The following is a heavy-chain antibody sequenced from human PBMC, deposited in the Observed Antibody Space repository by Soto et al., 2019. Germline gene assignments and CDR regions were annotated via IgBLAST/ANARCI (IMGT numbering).Heavy chain of an antibody. Sequence: PGGSLRLSCAASGFTFSSYAMSWVRQAPGKGLEWVSAISGSGGSTYYADSVKGRFTISRDNSKNTLYLQMNSLRAEDTAVYYCAVDTDFWSGRWFDPWGQGTLVTVSS. CDR3: AVDTDFWSGRWFDP. CDR2: ISGSGGST. V-gene: IGHV3-23*01. J-gene: IGHJ5*02. CDR1: GFTFSSYA. D-gene: IGHD3-3*01.